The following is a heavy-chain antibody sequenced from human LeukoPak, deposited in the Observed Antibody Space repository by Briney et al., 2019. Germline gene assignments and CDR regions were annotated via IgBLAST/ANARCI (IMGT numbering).Heavy chain of an antibody. CDR3: ARDSLGYGDAFDI. D-gene: IGHD5-18*01. CDR2: INWNGGST. CDR1: GFTLSRYE. V-gene: IGHV3-20*04. Sequence: GGSLRLSCAASGFTLSRYEMNWVRQAPGKGLEWVSGINWNGGSTGYADSVKGRFTISRDNAKNSLYLQMNSLRAEDTALYYCARDSLGYGDAFDIWGQGTMVSVSS. J-gene: IGHJ3*02.